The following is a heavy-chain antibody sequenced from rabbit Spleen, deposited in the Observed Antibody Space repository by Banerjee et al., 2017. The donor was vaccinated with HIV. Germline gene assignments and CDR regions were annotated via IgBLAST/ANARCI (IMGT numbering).Heavy chain of an antibody. Sequence: QEQLVESGGGLVQPGGSLKLSCKASGFDFSNYGVSWVRQAPGKGPEWIACIANGDGSTYYASWVNGRFTISRSTSLNTVTLQMTSLTAADTATYFCARQGGIVVAGAFNLWGQGTLVTVS. CDR2: IANGDGST. J-gene: IGHJ4*01. D-gene: IGHD4-1*01. CDR3: ARQGGIVVAGAFNL. CDR1: GFDFSNYG. V-gene: IGHV1S47*01.